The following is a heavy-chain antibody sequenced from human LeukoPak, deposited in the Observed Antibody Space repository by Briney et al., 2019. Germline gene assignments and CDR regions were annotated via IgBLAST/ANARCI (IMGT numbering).Heavy chain of an antibody. D-gene: IGHD3-22*01. CDR1: AASISNYY. V-gene: IGHV4-4*09. CDR3: ASPRSGYRYTFDY. CDR2: ISTSGST. Sequence: SETLFLTCAVSAASISNYYWSWIRQAPGKGLEWIGYISTSGSTNYNPSLKSRVSISLDTSKNRFSLNLNFVTAADTAVYYCASPRSGYRYTFDYWGQGALVTVSS. J-gene: IGHJ4*02.